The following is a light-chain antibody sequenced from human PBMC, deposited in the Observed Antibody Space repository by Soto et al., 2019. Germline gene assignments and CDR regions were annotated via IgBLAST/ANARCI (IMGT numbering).Light chain of an antibody. V-gene: IGKV3-15*01. CDR3: QQFNRWPPWT. Sequence: ETVMTQSPATLSVSPGERATLSCRASHSIDTNLAWYQQKPGQAPRLLIYGASIRATGIPARFSGSGSGIEFTLTISSLRSEDVAFYYCQQFNRWPPWTFGQGTKVEIK. CDR1: HSIDTN. CDR2: GAS. J-gene: IGKJ1*01.